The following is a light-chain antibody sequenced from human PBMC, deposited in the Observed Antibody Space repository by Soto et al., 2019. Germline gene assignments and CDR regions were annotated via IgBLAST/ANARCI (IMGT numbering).Light chain of an antibody. CDR1: QSVRSY. Sequence: EIVMTQSPATLSVSPGARATLSCRASQSVRSYLVWYQQKPGQTPSLLIYGASTRATGVPARFSGSGSGTDFTLTISSLQSEDFAVYYCQQYNNWPALTFGQGTKVEVK. J-gene: IGKJ1*01. V-gene: IGKV3-15*01. CDR3: QQYNNWPALT. CDR2: GAS.